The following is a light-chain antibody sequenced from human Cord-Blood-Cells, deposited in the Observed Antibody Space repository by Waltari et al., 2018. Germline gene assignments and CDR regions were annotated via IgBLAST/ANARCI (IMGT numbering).Light chain of an antibody. Sequence: QSVLPQPPSVSEAPRQRVTISCSGRSSNLGNHAVHWYQQLPGKAPKLLIYYDDLLPSGVSDRFSGSKSGTSASLAISGLQSEDEADYYCAAWDDSLNDYVFGTGTKVTVL. CDR1: SSNLGNHA. J-gene: IGLJ1*01. V-gene: IGLV1-36*01. CDR3: AAWDDSLNDYV. CDR2: YDD.